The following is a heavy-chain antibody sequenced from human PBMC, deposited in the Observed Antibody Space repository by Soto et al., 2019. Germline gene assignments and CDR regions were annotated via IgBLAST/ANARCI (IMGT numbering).Heavy chain of an antibody. CDR3: ARAKGEYYDSSGYHPGRFDY. CDR1: GGTFSSYA. D-gene: IGHD3-22*01. CDR2: IIPIFGTA. V-gene: IGHV1-69*01. Sequence: QVQLVQSGAEVKKPGSSVKVSCKASGGTFSSYAISWVRQAPGQGLEWMGGIIPIFGTANYAQKFQGRVTITADESTSTAYMELSSLRSEDTAVYYCARAKGEYYDSSGYHPGRFDYWGQGTLVTVSS. J-gene: IGHJ4*02.